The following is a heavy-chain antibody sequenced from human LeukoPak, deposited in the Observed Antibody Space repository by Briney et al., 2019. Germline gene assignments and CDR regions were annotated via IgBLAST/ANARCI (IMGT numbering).Heavy chain of an antibody. J-gene: IGHJ4*02. CDR3: ARAGYYYDSSGYSAVLGY. D-gene: IGHD3-22*01. CDR1: GGSISSGGYY. Sequence: SETLSLTCTASGGSISSGGYYWSWIRQHPGKGLECIGHIYYSGSTYYNPSLKSRVTISVDMSKNQFSLKLSSVTAADTAVYYCARAGYYYDSSGYSAVLGYWGQGTLVTVSS. V-gene: IGHV4-31*03. CDR2: IYYSGST.